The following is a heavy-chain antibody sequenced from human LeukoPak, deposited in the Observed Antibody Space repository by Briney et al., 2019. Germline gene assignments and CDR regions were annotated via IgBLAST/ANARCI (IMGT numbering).Heavy chain of an antibody. Sequence: PSETLSLTCTVSGGSISSGSYYWSWIRQPAGKGLEWIGRIYTSGSTNYNPSLKSRVTISVDTSKNQFPLKLSSVTAADTAVYYCARSSHDFWSGYSWFDPWGQGTLVTVSS. CDR3: ARSSHDFWSGYSWFDP. D-gene: IGHD3-3*01. CDR2: IYTSGST. J-gene: IGHJ5*02. V-gene: IGHV4-61*02. CDR1: GGSISSGSYY.